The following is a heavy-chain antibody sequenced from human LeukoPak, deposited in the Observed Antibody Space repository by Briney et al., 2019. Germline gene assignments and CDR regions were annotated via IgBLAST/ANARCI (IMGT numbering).Heavy chain of an antibody. V-gene: IGHV4-34*01. D-gene: IGHD3-9*01. J-gene: IGHJ3*02. CDR1: GGSFSGYY. CDR3: ARVDILTGYYTLDAFDI. Sequence: SETLSLTCAVYGGSFSGYYWSWIRQPPGKGLEWIGVINHSGSTNYNPSLKSRVTISVDTSKNQFSLKLSSVTAADTAVYYCARVDILTGYYTLDAFDIWGQGTMVTVSS. CDR2: INHSGST.